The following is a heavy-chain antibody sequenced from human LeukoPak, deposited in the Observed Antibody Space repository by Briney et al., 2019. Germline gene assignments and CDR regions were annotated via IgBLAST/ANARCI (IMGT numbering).Heavy chain of an antibody. CDR3: ARGRAVAGKRKNRYYYMDV. CDR1: GYTFTSYD. Sequence: ASVKVSCKASGYTFTSYDINWVRQATGQGLEWMGWMNPNSGNTGYAQKFQGRVTITRNTSISTAYMELSSLRSEDTAVYYCARGRAVAGKRKNRYYYMDVWGKGTTVTVSS. D-gene: IGHD6-19*01. J-gene: IGHJ6*03. V-gene: IGHV1-8*03. CDR2: MNPNSGNT.